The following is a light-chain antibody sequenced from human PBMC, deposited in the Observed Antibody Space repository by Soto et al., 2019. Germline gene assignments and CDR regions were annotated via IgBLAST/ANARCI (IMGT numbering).Light chain of an antibody. CDR2: EVS. CDR1: SSDVGGYNY. Sequence: QSALTQPASVSGSPGQSITISWTGTSSDVGGYNYVSWYQQHPGKAPKLMIYEVSNRPSGVSNRFSGSKSGNSASLTISGLQAEDEADYYCSSYTSSSTLVFGTGTKVTGL. CDR3: SSYTSSSTLV. V-gene: IGLV2-14*01. J-gene: IGLJ1*01.